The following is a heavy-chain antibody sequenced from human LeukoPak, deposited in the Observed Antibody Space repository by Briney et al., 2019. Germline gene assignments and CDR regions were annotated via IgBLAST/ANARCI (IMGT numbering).Heavy chain of an antibody. CDR1: GFTFDDYA. D-gene: IGHD2-21*02. CDR2: VSWNSGSI. CDR3: ARDPPSDCGGDCSPGY. J-gene: IGHJ4*02. V-gene: IGHV3-9*01. Sequence: GGSLRLSCAASGFTFDDYAMHWVRQAPGKGLEWVSGVSWNSGSIGYADSVKGRFTISRDNAKNSLYLQMNSLRAEDTAVYYCARDPPSDCGGDCSPGYWGQGTLVTVSS.